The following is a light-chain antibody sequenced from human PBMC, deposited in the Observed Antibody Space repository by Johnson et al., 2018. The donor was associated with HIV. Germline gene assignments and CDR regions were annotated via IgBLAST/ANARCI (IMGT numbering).Light chain of an antibody. Sequence: QSVFTQPPSVSAASGQKVDISCSGSSSNIENNYLSWYQQLPHTAPKLLISDNNKRPSGIPDRFSGSKSGATATLDITGLQTGDEADYYCGTWDNSLNVYVFGTGTKVTVL. CDR3: GTWDNSLNVYV. J-gene: IGLJ1*01. CDR1: SSNIENNY. V-gene: IGLV1-51*01. CDR2: DNN.